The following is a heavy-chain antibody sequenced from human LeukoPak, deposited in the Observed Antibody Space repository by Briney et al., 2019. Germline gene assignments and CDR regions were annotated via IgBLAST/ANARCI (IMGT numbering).Heavy chain of an antibody. CDR3: ARESYDILTGYSDYYGIDV. CDR1: GYTFTTYA. D-gene: IGHD3-9*01. CDR2: INGGNGNT. J-gene: IGHJ6*04. V-gene: IGHV1-3*01. Sequence: GASVKVSCKASGYTFTTYAMHWVRQAPGERLEWMGWINGGNGNTKYSQKLQGRVTITRETSASTAYMELRSLRSEDTAVYYCARESYDILTGYSDYYGIDVWAKGPRSPSPQ.